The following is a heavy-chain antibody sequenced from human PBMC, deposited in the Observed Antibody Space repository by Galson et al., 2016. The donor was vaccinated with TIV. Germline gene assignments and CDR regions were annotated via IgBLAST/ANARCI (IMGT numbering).Heavy chain of an antibody. V-gene: IGHV2-5*02. CDR2: IYWVDDK. D-gene: IGHD3-16*01. J-gene: IGHJ6*02. CDR3: AQKGLGLAPYFYGMDV. Sequence: PALVKPTQTVTLTCTFSGFSLSTSGVGVGWIRQPPGKALEWLALIYWVDDKRYSPSLKSRLTITKETSKNQLVRTMTNMDPVYTATYYCAQKGLGLAPYFYGMDVWGQGTTVTVSS. CDR1: GFSLSTSGVG.